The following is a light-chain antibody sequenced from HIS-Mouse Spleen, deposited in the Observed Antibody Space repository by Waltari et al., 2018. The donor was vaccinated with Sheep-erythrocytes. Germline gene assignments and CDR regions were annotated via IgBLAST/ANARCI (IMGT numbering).Light chain of an antibody. V-gene: IGLV2-23*01. CDR3: CSYAGSSTPWV. CDR1: SSDVGSYNL. CDR2: ECS. J-gene: IGLJ3*02. Sequence: QSALTQPASVSGSPGQSITISCTGTSSDVGSYNLVSWYQQHPGKAPKLMIYECSNRPSGVSNPCSGSKSGKTASLTISGLQAEDEADYYGCSYAGSSTPWVFGGGTKLTVL.